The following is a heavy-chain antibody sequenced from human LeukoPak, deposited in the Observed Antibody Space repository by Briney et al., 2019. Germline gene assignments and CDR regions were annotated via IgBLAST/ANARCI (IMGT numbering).Heavy chain of an antibody. CDR1: GDSISSSNW. CDR2: IYHSGTT. Sequence: SGTLSLTCAVSGDSISSSNWWTWVRQSPGKGLEWIGEIYHSGTTNYNPSLKSRVTISVDKSKIQFSLKLSSVTAADTAVYFCARGRRYSPIPGSHSKSHFDYWGQGTLVTVSS. V-gene: IGHV4-4*02. CDR3: ARGRRYSPIPGSHSKSHFDY. J-gene: IGHJ4*02. D-gene: IGHD5-18*01.